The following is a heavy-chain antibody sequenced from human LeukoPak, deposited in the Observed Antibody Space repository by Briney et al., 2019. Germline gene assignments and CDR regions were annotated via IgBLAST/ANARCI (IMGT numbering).Heavy chain of an antibody. D-gene: IGHD6-6*01. CDR2: IKYDGSST. Sequence: GGSLRLSCAASGFTFSNSWMYWVRQTPVKGLVWVSRIKYDGSSTVYADSVKGRFTISRDNAKNTLDLQMNSLRAEDTAVYYCARGGPYSSSSLDYWGQGTLVTVSS. CDR3: ARGGPYSSSSLDY. V-gene: IGHV3-74*01. J-gene: IGHJ4*02. CDR1: GFTFSNSW.